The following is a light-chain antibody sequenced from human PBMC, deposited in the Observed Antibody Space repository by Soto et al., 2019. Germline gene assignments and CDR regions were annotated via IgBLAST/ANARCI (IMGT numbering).Light chain of an antibody. Sequence: DIQLTQSPSFLSASVGDRVTITCRASQGISSYLAWYQQKPGKAPKLLIYAAATLQSGVPSRFSGSRSGTEFTLTISSLQPEDFASYYCPQLRLTFGGGTKVDNK. CDR1: QGISSY. CDR3: PQLRLT. V-gene: IGKV1-9*01. CDR2: AAA. J-gene: IGKJ4*01.